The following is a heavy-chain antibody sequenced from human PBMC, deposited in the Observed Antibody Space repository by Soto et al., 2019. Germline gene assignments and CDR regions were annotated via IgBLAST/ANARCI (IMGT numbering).Heavy chain of an antibody. CDR2: INPSDGNR. D-gene: IGHD3-10*01. Sequence: GASVKVSCKASGYSFSFYGINWVRQAPGQGLEWMGWINPSDGNRNFAQKFEDRVTMTTATSTNTVFLELRSLKSDDTAIYYCTREGSAPYYYYGMDAWGQGTPVTVSS. CDR3: TREGSAPYYYYGMDA. J-gene: IGHJ6*02. V-gene: IGHV1-18*01. CDR1: GYSFSFYG.